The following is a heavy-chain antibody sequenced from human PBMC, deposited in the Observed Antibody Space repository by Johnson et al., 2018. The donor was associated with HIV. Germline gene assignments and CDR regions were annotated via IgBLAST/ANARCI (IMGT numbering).Heavy chain of an antibody. CDR1: GFTFSSYG. V-gene: IGHV3-NL1*01. CDR3: ARDRRQFLEWLSDAFDI. D-gene: IGHD3-3*01. J-gene: IGHJ3*02. Sequence: QVQLVESGGGVVQPGRSLRLSCAASGFTFSSYGMHWVRQAPGKGLEWVSVISSGGSTYYADSVKGRFTTSRDNSKNTLYLQMNSLRAEDTAVYYCARDRRQFLEWLSDAFDIWGQGTMVTVSS. CDR2: ISSGGST.